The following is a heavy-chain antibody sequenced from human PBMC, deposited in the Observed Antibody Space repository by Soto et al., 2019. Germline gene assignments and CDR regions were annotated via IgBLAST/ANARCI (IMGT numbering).Heavy chain of an antibody. J-gene: IGHJ5*02. Sequence: QLQLQESGPGLVKPSETLSLTCTVSGGSISSSSYYWGWIRQPPGKGLEWIGSIYYSGSTYYNPALKSRVTISVDTSKNQFSLKLSSVTAADTAVYYCARHRRYCSSTSCNWFDPWGQGTLVTVSS. V-gene: IGHV4-39*01. D-gene: IGHD2-2*01. CDR1: GGSISSSSYY. CDR3: ARHRRYCSSTSCNWFDP. CDR2: IYYSGST.